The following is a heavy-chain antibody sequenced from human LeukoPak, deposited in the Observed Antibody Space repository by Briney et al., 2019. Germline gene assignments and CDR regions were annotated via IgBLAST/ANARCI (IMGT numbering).Heavy chain of an antibody. Sequence: ASVKVSCKASGGTFSSYAISWVRQAPGQGLEWMGIINPRGGSTSYAQKFQGRVTMTRDTSTSTVYMELSSLRSEDTAVYYCARALVGAPRPNDAFDLWGQGTMVTVSS. D-gene: IGHD1-26*01. CDR3: ARALVGAPRPNDAFDL. J-gene: IGHJ3*01. V-gene: IGHV1-46*01. CDR2: INPRGGST. CDR1: GGTFSSYA.